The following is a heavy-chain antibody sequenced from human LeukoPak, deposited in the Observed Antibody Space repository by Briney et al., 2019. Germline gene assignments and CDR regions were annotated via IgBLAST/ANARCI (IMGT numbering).Heavy chain of an antibody. CDR1: GFIFSRYW. CDR2: INQGGSEK. D-gene: IGHD3-16*01. CDR3: ARVTPGGVGSFDY. V-gene: IGHV3-7*01. J-gene: IGHJ4*02. Sequence: PGGSLRLSCAASGFIFSRYWMSWVRRAPGKGLEWVADINQGGSEKFYVDSVKGRFTISRDNAGNSLYLQMNSLRAEDTAIYYCARVTPGGVGSFDYWGQGTLVTVSS.